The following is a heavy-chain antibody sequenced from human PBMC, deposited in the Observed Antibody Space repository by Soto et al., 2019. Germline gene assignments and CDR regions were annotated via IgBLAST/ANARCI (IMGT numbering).Heavy chain of an antibody. Sequence: ASVKVSFKASGFTFTSSAVQWVRQARGQRLEWIGWIIVGSGNTNYAQKFQERVTITRDISTSTAYMELSSLRSEDTAVFYCAADRYCTNGVCPDDAFDIWGQGTMVTVSS. J-gene: IGHJ3*02. V-gene: IGHV1-58*01. CDR1: GFTFTSSA. CDR3: AADRYCTNGVCPDDAFDI. CDR2: IIVGSGNT. D-gene: IGHD2-8*01.